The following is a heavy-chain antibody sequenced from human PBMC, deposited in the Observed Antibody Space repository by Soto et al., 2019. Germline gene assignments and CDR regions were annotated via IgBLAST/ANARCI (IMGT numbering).Heavy chain of an antibody. CDR1: GYPFTNYG. J-gene: IGHJ4*02. D-gene: IGHD5-12*01. V-gene: IGHV1-18*01. Sequence: QVQLAQSGGEVKNFGPSLKVPCKAPGYPFTNYGIIWLRQAPGQGLEWMGGISPYNGHTNSPQKFQDRMSMTTDTSTATAYMELRSLRTDDTAVYYCARDHHFVVATMSIDFWGQGTLVSVSS. CDR3: ARDHHFVVATMSIDF. CDR2: ISPYNGHT.